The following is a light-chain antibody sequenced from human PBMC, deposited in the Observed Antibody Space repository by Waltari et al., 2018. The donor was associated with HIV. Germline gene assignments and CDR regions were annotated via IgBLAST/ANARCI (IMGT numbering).Light chain of an antibody. V-gene: IGKV2-28*01. Sequence: DIVMTQSPVSLFVTPGEPASISCTSSKSLLRSNGYIYLDWYLQKPGQPPQLLIYLGSNRASGVPDRFSASGSATDFTLIISRVEAEDVGIYYCMQALETPLTFGGGTKVQIK. CDR3: MQALETPLT. CDR2: LGS. J-gene: IGKJ4*01. CDR1: KSLLRSNGYIY.